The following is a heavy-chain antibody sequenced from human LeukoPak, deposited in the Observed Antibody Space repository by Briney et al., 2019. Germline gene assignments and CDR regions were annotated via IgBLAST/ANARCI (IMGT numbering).Heavy chain of an antibody. J-gene: IGHJ5*02. V-gene: IGHV1-18*01. Sequence: ASVKVSCTASGYTFTSYGISWVRQAPGQGLEWMGWISAYNGNTNYAQKLQGRVTMTTDTSTSTAYMELRSLRSDDTAVYYCARYSSGWDINWFDPWGQGTLVTVSS. D-gene: IGHD6-19*01. CDR1: GYTFTSYG. CDR3: ARYSSGWDINWFDP. CDR2: ISAYNGNT.